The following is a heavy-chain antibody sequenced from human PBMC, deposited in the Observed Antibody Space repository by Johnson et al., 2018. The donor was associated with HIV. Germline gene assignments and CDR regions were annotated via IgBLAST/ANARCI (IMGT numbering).Heavy chain of an antibody. CDR1: GFTFSDFP. J-gene: IGHJ3*02. CDR3: ARARAKVVAGLDAFEI. V-gene: IGHV3-64*01. D-gene: IGHD6-19*01. Sequence: QLVESGGGLVKPGGSLRLSCAASGFTFSDFPMHWVRQAPGKGLEYVSSISNTGDSPYYANSVKGRFTISRDNSKNTLYLQMGSLRVEDMATYYCARARAKVVAGLDAFEIWGQGTMVTVSS. CDR2: ISNTGDSP.